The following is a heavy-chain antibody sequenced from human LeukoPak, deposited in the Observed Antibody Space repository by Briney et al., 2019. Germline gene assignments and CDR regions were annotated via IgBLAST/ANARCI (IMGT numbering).Heavy chain of an antibody. V-gene: IGHV3-74*01. CDR1: GFTFANTW. CDR2: INNDGSTT. Sequence: GGSLRLSCAASGFTFANTWMRCVRQAPGKGLVWVSLINNDGSTTNYADSVKGRFTISRDNAKNTVYLQMNSLRAEDTAVYYCAIGGTYGAGSWGQGTLVTVSS. CDR3: AIGGTYGAGS. D-gene: IGHD3-10*01. J-gene: IGHJ4*02.